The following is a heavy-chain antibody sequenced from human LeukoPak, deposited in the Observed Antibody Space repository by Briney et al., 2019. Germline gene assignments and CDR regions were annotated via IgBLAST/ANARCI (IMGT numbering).Heavy chain of an antibody. CDR2: TKNKIDGGTP. J-gene: IGHJ6*02. CDR3: TTVSLQAYYYYAMDV. CDR1: GFTFSNAW. Sequence: GGSLRLSCAASGFTFSNAWMSWVRQAPGKGLEWVGRTKNKIDGGTPDYAAAVQGRFTISRDDSKNTLYLHMNSLKTEDTALYYCTTVSLQAYYYYAMDVWGQGTTVTVSS. V-gene: IGHV3-15*01.